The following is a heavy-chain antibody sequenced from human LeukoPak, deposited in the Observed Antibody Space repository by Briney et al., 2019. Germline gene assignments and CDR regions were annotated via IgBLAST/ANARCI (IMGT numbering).Heavy chain of an antibody. D-gene: IGHD6-19*01. CDR1: GGSISSYY. Sequence: NTSETLSLTCTVSGGSISSYYWSWIRQPPGKGLEWIGYIYYSGSTNYNPSLKGRVTISVDTSKNQFSLKLSSVTAADTAVYYCARGIAVAGPFDYWGQGTLVTVSS. CDR2: IYYSGST. V-gene: IGHV4-59*01. J-gene: IGHJ4*02. CDR3: ARGIAVAGPFDY.